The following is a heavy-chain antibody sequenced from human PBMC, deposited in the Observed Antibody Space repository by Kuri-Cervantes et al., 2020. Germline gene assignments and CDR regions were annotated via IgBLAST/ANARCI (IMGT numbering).Heavy chain of an antibody. CDR1: GGSFSGYY. Sequence: LPCPVYGGSFSGYYWSWIRQPPGKGLEWIGEINHRGSTNYNPSLKSRVTISVDTPKNQFSLKLSSVTAADTAVYYCARPARNYYDKRGFDIWGQGTMVTVSS. CDR2: INHRGST. CDR3: ARPARNYYDKRGFDI. V-gene: IGHV4-34*01. J-gene: IGHJ3*02. D-gene: IGHD3-22*01.